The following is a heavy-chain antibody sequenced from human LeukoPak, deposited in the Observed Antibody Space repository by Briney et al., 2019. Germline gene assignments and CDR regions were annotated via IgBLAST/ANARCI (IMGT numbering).Heavy chain of an antibody. V-gene: IGHV4-59*01. CDR3: ARGPNDFWDYGMDV. CDR2: MHYSGST. D-gene: IGHD3-3*01. Sequence: SESLSLTCTVSGGSISSYSWSWVRQPPGRGQGWIGYMHYSGSTKYNPSLKSRVTTSVDTSKNQFSLKLSSVTAADTAVYYWARGPNDFWDYGMDVWGRGTTVTVSS. CDR1: GGSISSYS. J-gene: IGHJ6*02.